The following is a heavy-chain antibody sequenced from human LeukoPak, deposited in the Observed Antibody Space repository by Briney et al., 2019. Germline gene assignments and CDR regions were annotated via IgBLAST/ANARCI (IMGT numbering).Heavy chain of an antibody. V-gene: IGHV4-39*07. CDR3: ARDHPILTGYYRRKPYNWFDP. J-gene: IGHJ5*02. CDR2: IYYSGST. D-gene: IGHD3-9*01. Sequence: SETLSLTCTVSGGSISSSSYYWGWTRQPPGKGLEWIGSIYYSGSTYYNPSLKSRVTISVDTSKNQFSLKLSSVTAADTAVYYCARDHPILTGYYRRKPYNWFDPWGQGTLVTVSS. CDR1: GGSISSSSYY.